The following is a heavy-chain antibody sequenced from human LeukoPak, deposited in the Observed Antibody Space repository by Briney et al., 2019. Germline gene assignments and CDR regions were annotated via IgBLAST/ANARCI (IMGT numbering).Heavy chain of an antibody. V-gene: IGHV3-23*01. Sequence: GGSLRLSCAASGFTFSSYAMSWVRQAPGKGLEWVSAISGSGGSTYYADSVKGRFSISRDNSKNTLYLQMNSLRAEDTAVYYCAKGGYSGYVGWDYFDYWGQGTLVTVS. J-gene: IGHJ4*02. CDR2: ISGSGGST. CDR3: AKGGYSGYVGWDYFDY. D-gene: IGHD5-12*01. CDR1: GFTFSSYA.